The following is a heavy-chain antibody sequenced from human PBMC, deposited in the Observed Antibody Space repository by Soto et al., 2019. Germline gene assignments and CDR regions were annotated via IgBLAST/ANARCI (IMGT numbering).Heavy chain of an antibody. CDR3: ARGRYFDWLSRFPLDY. Sequence: SETLSLTCAVYGGSFSGYYWSWIRQPPGKGLEWIGEINHSGSTNYNPSLKSRVTISVDTSKNQFSLKLSSVTAADTAVYYCARGRYFDWLSRFPLDYWGQGTLVTVS. D-gene: IGHD3-9*01. CDR1: GGSFSGYY. CDR2: INHSGST. J-gene: IGHJ4*02. V-gene: IGHV4-34*01.